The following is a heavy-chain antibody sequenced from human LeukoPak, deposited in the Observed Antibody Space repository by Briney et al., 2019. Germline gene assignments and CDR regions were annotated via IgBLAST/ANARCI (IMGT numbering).Heavy chain of an antibody. CDR2: INHSGST. Sequence: PSETLSLTCAVYGGSFSGYYWSWIRQPPGKGLEWIGEINHSGSTNYNPSLKGRVTISVDTSKNQFSLKLSSVTAADTAVYYCARSKQQPSFYYYYGMDVWGQGTTVTVSS. J-gene: IGHJ6*02. D-gene: IGHD6-13*01. CDR1: GGSFSGYY. V-gene: IGHV4-34*01. CDR3: ARSKQQPSFYYYYGMDV.